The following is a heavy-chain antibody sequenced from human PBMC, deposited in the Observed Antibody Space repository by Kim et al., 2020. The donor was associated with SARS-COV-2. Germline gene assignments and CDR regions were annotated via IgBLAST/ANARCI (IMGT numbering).Heavy chain of an antibody. J-gene: IGHJ4*02. CDR1: GGSISSYY. CDR2: IYYSGST. V-gene: IGHV4-59*08. Sequence: SETLSLTCTVSGGSISSYYWSWIRQPPGKGLEWIGYIYYSGSTNYNPSLKSRVTISVDTSKNQFSLKLSSVTAADTAVYYCARHRRVGATTYYFDYWGQGTLDTVSS. D-gene: IGHD1-26*01. CDR3: ARHRRVGATTYYFDY.